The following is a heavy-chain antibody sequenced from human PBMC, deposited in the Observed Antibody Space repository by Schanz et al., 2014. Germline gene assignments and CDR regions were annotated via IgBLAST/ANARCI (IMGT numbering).Heavy chain of an antibody. CDR2: ISGSGGST. CDR1: GFTFSSYA. J-gene: IGHJ4*02. CDR3: ARGGSGSHYRLDY. Sequence: VQLVQSGGGLVQPGGSLRLSCAASGFTFSSYAMSWVRQAPGKGLEWVSAISGSGGSTYYADSMKGRFTVSRDNAENALYLQMNSLRAEDTGLYFCARGGSGSHYRLDYWGQGTLVTVSS. D-gene: IGHD1-26*01. V-gene: IGHV3-23*04.